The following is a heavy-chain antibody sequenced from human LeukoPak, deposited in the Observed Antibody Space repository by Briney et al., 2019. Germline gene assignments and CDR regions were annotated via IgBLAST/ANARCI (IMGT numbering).Heavy chain of an antibody. Sequence: PSETLSLTCSVSDDSITMYYWTWIRQPQGKGLEWIGYVDHTGSTNFNPSLNGRVSISRDTTKNPFSLRLRSMTAADTAVYFCARGRVLSSTWYSTYYYYFYMDVWGKGTTVTVSS. D-gene: IGHD3-16*02. CDR1: DDSITMYY. V-gene: IGHV4-59*01. J-gene: IGHJ6*03. CDR2: VDHTGST. CDR3: ARGRVLSSTWYSTYYYYFYMDV.